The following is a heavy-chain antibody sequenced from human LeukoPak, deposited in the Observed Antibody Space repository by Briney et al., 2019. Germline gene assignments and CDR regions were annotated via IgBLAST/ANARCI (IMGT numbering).Heavy chain of an antibody. CDR2: IKQDGSER. CDR1: GFTFTSYW. J-gene: IGHJ1*01. D-gene: IGHD3-16*01. V-gene: IGHV3-7*01. Sequence: PGGSLRLSCAASGFTFTSYWMSWVRQVPGKGLEWVANIKQDGSERNYVDSVKGRFTISRDNAKKSLYLQMNSLRAEDTAVYYCAREPRHDYSTRFAEYFQHWGQGTLVSVSS. CDR3: AREPRHDYSTRFAEYFQH.